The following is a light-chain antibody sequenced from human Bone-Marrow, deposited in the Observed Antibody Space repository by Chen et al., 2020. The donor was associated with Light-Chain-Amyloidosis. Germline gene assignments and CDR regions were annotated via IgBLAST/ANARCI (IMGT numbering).Light chain of an antibody. CDR3: QVWDRSSDRPV. V-gene: IGLV3-21*02. J-gene: IGLJ3*02. CDR1: NIGSTS. Sequence: SYVLTQPSSVSVAPGQTATIACGGNNIGSTSVHWYQQTPGQAPLLVVYDDSDRPAGIAEGLSGSNSGNTATLTSSRVEAGDEADDYCQVWDRSSDRPVFGGGTKLTVL. CDR2: DDS.